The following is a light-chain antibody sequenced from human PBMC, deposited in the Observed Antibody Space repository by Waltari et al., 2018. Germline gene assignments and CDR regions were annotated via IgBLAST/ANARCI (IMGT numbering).Light chain of an antibody. Sequence: QSALTQPASVSGSPGQSVTISCTGTDSDIGYYNFVSWYQQHPGKAPKLILYQVTNRPSGVSDRFSGSKSGNTASLTVSGLRSEDEADYYCSSKTSASTVEIVFGGGTTLSVL. CDR3: SSKTSASTVEIV. J-gene: IGLJ2*01. CDR2: QVT. V-gene: IGLV2-14*03. CDR1: DSDIGYYNF.